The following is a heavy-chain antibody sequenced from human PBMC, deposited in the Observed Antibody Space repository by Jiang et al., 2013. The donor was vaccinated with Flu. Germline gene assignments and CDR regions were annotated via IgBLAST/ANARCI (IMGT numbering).Heavy chain of an antibody. Sequence: GLVKPSETLSLTCTVSGGSISSYYWSWIRQPPGKGLEWIGYIYYSGSTNYNPSLKSRVTISVDTSKNQFSLKLSSVTAADTAVYYCARARREFYVNKGPPYYFDYWGQGTLVTVSS. CDR1: GGSISSYY. J-gene: IGHJ4*02. V-gene: IGHV4-59*01. CDR3: ARARREFYVNKGPPYYFDY. CDR2: IYYSGST. D-gene: IGHD2/OR15-2a*01.